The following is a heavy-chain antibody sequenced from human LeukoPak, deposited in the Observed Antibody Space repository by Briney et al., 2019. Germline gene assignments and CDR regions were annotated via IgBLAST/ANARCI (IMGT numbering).Heavy chain of an antibody. CDR1: GFTFSSYA. V-gene: IGHV3-23*01. J-gene: IGHJ3*02. CDR2: ISDDGTST. Sequence: TGGSLRLSCAASGFTFSSYAMSWVSQAPGKGLEWVSAISDDGTSTYYADSVKGRFTTSRDNSKNTLYLEMNSLRAEDTAVYFCARACSCGSCYLAAFDIWGQGTMVTVSS. D-gene: IGHD2-15*01. CDR3: ARACSCGSCYLAAFDI.